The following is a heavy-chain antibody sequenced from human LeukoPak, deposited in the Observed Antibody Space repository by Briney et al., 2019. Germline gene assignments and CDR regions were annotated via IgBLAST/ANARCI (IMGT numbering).Heavy chain of an antibody. CDR2: IYYSGST. V-gene: IGHV4-59*08. CDR3: ARHAAEMATIYFDY. J-gene: IGHJ4*02. CDR1: GGSISSYY. D-gene: IGHD5-24*01. Sequence: SETLSLTCTDSGGSISSYYWSWIRQPPGKGLEWIGYIYYSGSTNYNPSLKSRVTISVDKSKNQFSLKLSSVTAADTAVYYCARHAAEMATIYFDYWGQGALVTVSS.